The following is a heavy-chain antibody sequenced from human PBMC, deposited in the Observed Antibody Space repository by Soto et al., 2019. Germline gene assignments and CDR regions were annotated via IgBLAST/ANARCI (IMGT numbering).Heavy chain of an antibody. CDR1: GDSISSADYY. V-gene: IGHV4-30-4*01. CDR3: ARDLWVEPELYYYGMDV. D-gene: IGHD1-1*01. Sequence: QVQLQESGPGLVRPSQTLSLTCTVSGDSISSADYYWSWIRQTPGKGLEWNGHIFYSGNTYYNPSLKSRLTISVYTSQNHFSLRLTSVTAADTAVYYCARDLWVEPELYYYGMDVWGQGTTVTVSS. CDR2: IFYSGNT. J-gene: IGHJ6*02.